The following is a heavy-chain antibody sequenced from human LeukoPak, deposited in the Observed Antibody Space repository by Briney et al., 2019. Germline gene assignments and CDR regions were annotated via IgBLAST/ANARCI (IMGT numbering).Heavy chain of an antibody. CDR3: ARVSGGYSYGYSAFDI. CDR1: GFTFSSYS. Sequence: GGFLRLFCAASGFTFSSYSMNWVRQAPGKGLEWVSYISSSSSTIYYADSVKGRFTISRDNAKNSLYLQMNSLRDEDTAVYYCARVSGGYSYGYSAFDIWGQGTMVTVSS. CDR2: ISSSSSTI. D-gene: IGHD5-18*01. V-gene: IGHV3-48*02. J-gene: IGHJ3*02.